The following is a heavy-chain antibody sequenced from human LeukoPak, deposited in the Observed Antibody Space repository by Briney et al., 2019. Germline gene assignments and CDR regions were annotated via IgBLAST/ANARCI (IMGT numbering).Heavy chain of an antibody. Sequence: GGSLRLSCAASGLTVSSNYMSWVRQAPGKGLEWVSVIYAGGTTYYADSVKGRFTISRDKDTLYLQMNSLRVEDTAVYYCAKMHCSTTSCLYYMDVWGNGTTVTVSS. CDR1: GLTVSSNY. D-gene: IGHD2-2*01. V-gene: IGHV3-53*01. CDR3: AKMHCSTTSCLYYMDV. J-gene: IGHJ6*03. CDR2: IYAGGTT.